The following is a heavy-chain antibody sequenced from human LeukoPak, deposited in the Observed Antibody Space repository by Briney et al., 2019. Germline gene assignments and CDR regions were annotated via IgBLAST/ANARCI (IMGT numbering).Heavy chain of an antibody. Sequence: SETLSLTCTVSGGSISSSIYYWVWIRQPPGQGLEWIGYMYDSGSTKYNPSLKSRATISVDTSKNQFSLKLTSPTAADTAEYYCARSTSASGRNLDYWGQGTLVTVSS. CDR2: MYDSGST. D-gene: IGHD3-10*01. V-gene: IGHV4-61*05. J-gene: IGHJ4*02. CDR1: GGSISSSIYY. CDR3: ARSTSASGRNLDY.